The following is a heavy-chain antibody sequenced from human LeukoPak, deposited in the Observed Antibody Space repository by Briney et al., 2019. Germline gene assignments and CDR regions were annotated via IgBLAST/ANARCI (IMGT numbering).Heavy chain of an antibody. Sequence: GGSLRLSCVASGFTFSNLAMGWVRRAPGNGLEWVSVISDSGGITYYADSVKGRFTISRDNSRNTLYLQMNSLRVDDTAVYYCAKDARRYSGWYFFDHWGQGTLSPSPQ. D-gene: IGHD6-19*01. V-gene: IGHV3-23*01. CDR2: ISDSGGIT. CDR3: AKDARRYSGWYFFDH. J-gene: IGHJ4*02. CDR1: GFTFSNLA.